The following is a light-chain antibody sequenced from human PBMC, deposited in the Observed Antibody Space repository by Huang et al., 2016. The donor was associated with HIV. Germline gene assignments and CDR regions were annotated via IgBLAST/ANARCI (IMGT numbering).Light chain of an antibody. J-gene: IGKJ4*01. CDR3: QQYNNWPPLT. V-gene: IGKV3-15*01. Sequence: EIVMTQSPATLSVSPVEGATLSCRASQSVSTNLAWYQQKAGQAPRLLMYGTSTRATGVPARFSGSGSGTEFTLTISSLQSEDFAVYYCQQYNNWPPLTFGGGTRVEIK. CDR2: GTS. CDR1: QSVSTN.